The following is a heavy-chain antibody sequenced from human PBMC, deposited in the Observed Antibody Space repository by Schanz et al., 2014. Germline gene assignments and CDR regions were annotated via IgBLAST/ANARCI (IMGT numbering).Heavy chain of an antibody. CDR1: GFTFSNYA. D-gene: IGHD3-10*01. J-gene: IGHJ6*02. CDR3: RLWFGELYYGMDV. Sequence: EVHLLESGGGLVQPGGSLRLSCAASGFTFSNYAMGWVRQAPGKGLEWVGRIKSKTDGGTTDYAAPVKGRFTISRDDSKNTLFLQMNSLKTEDTAVYYCRLWFGELYYGMDVWGQGTTVTVSS. CDR2: IKSKTDGGTT. V-gene: IGHV3-15*01.